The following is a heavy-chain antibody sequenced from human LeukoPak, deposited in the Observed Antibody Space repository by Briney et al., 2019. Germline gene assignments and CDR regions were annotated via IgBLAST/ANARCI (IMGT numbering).Heavy chain of an antibody. CDR1: GGSISSSSYY. D-gene: IGHD3-3*01. CDR2: IYCSGST. Sequence: PSETLSLTCTVSGGSISSSSYYWGWIRQPPGKGLEWIGSIYCSGSTYYNPSLKSRVTISVDTSKNQFSLKLSSVTAADTAVYYCARVYDFWSGSPLDPWGQGTLVTVSS. CDR3: ARVYDFWSGSPLDP. J-gene: IGHJ5*02. V-gene: IGHV4-39*01.